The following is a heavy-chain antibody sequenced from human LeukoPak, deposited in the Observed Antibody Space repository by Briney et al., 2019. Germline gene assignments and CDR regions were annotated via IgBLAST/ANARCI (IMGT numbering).Heavy chain of an antibody. D-gene: IGHD2-2*01. CDR3: ARDHDYAFDN. CDR1: GFTFSSYP. V-gene: IGHV3-48*02. Sequence: PGGSLRLSCAASGFTFSSYPINWVRQAPGKGLEWILHIRDDGTTDYADSVKGRFTITRDNARNSLYLQLNSLRDEDTAVYYCARDHDYAFDNWGQGTLVTVSS. J-gene: IGHJ4*02. CDR2: IRDDGTT.